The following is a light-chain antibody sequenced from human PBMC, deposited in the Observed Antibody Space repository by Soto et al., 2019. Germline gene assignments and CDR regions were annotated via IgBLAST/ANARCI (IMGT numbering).Light chain of an antibody. CDR1: QSISNY. J-gene: IGKJ2*01. CDR2: AAS. CDR3: HQTYFTSYT. V-gene: IGKV1-39*01. Sequence: QMTQSPSSLSASIGDRVTITCRASQSISNYLNWFQQKPGKAPKLLIYAASRLQSGVPSRFSGSGSGTDFTLTISSLQPDVFATYSCHQTYFTSYTFGQGTK.